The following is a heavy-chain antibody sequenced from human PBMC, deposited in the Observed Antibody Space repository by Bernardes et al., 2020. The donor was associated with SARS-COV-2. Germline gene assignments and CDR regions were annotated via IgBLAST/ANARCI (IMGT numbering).Heavy chain of an antibody. D-gene: IGHD6-19*01. V-gene: IGHV4-59*02. J-gene: IGHJ4*02. Sequence: SEPLYLTCTVSGGSVSSHYWSWIRQPPGKELEWIGNIYNSGTTNYNPSLKSRITISLETSKNQLSLILNSGTAADTAMYYCAGTKQWLAFDSWGRGTLVTVSS. CDR3: AGTKQWLAFDS. CDR1: GGSVSSHY. CDR2: IYNSGTT.